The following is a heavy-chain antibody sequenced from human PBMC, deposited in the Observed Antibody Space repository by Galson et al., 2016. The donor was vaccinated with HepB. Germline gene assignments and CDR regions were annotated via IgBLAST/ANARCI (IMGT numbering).Heavy chain of an antibody. V-gene: IGHV2-26*01. D-gene: IGHD4-17*01. CDR3: AVLTSGIATH. J-gene: IGHJ4*02. CDR2: IVSNDEK. CDR1: GFSLINSRLG. Sequence: PALVKPTQTLTLTCTVSGFSLINSRLGVSWIRQPPGKALEWLAHIVSNDEKSYNTSLRSRLTISEDTSISQVVLGLTNMDPVDTATYSCAVLTSGIATHWGQGTLVTVSS.